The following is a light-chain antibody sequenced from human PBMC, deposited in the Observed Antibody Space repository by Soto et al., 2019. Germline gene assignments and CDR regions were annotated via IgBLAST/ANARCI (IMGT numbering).Light chain of an antibody. CDR3: QQYDNWPPFT. CDR1: QSVGRN. CDR2: AAS. Sequence: EIVMTQSPATLSVSPGERATLSCRASQSVGRNLAWYQQKPGQAPRLLIYAASARATGVPARFSGSGSGTDFTLTISSLQSEDFAVYYCQQYDNWPPFTFGPGTKLDI. J-gene: IGKJ3*01. V-gene: IGKV3-15*01.